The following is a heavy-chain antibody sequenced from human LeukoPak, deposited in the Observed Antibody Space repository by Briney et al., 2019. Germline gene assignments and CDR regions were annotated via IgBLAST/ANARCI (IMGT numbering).Heavy chain of an antibody. J-gene: IGHJ4*02. D-gene: IGHD6-13*01. CDR3: AKDAVGPAYSSSWYEFDS. Sequence: QPGGSLRLSCAASGFTFSSNAMSWVRQAPGKGLEWVSCISGSGDSSHYADSVKGRFTISRDNSKNTLYLQMNSLRAEDTAVYYCAKDAVGPAYSSSWYEFDSWGQGTLVTVSP. CDR1: GFTFSSNA. CDR2: ISGSGDSS. V-gene: IGHV3-23*01.